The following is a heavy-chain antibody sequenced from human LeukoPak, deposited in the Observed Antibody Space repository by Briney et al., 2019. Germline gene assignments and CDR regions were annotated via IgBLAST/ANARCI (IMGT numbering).Heavy chain of an antibody. D-gene: IGHD3-22*01. V-gene: IGHV4-61*02. CDR1: GGSISSGSYY. CDR3: ARAARYYYDSSGYHPFDY. J-gene: IGHJ4*02. Sequence: SQTLSLTFTVSGGSISSGSYYWSWIRQPAGKGLEWIGRIYTSGSTNYNPSLKSRVTISVDTSKNQFSLKLSSVTAADTAVYYCARAARYYYDSSGYHPFDYWGQGTLVTVSS. CDR2: IYTSGST.